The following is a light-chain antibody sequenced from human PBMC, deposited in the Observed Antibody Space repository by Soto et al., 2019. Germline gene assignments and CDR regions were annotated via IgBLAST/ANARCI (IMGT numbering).Light chain of an antibody. CDR1: QGISRW. Sequence: DIQMTQSPSFVSASVGDRVTITCRASQGISRWLGWYQQRPGKAPELLIYGASSLQSGVTSTFSGSGSGTDFTLTISSLQPEDFATYCCQPANRCPLTFGQGTRLEIK. CDR3: QPANRCPLT. V-gene: IGKV1-12*01. J-gene: IGKJ5*01. CDR2: GAS.